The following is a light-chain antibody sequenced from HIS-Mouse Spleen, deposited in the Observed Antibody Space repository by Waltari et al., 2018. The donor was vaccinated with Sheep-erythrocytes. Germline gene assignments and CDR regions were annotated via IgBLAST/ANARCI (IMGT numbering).Light chain of an antibody. CDR1: SSDVGGYNY. J-gene: IGLJ1*01. Sequence: QSALTQPRSVSGSPGQSVTIPCTGTSSDVGGYNYVSWYQQHPGKAPKLMIYDGSKRPSWVPDRFSGSKSGNTASLTISGLQAEDEADYYCCSYAGSYNHVFATGTKVTVL. V-gene: IGLV2-11*01. CDR3: CSYAGSYNHV. CDR2: DGS.